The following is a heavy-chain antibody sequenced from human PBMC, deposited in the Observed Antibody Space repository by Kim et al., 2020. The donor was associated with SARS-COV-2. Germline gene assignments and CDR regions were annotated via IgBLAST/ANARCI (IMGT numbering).Heavy chain of an antibody. Sequence: TRYSPSFQGQVTISADKSISTAYLQWSSLKASDTAMYYCARRIDPPQFDYWGQGTLVTVSS. J-gene: IGHJ4*02. CDR2: T. V-gene: IGHV5-51*01. CDR3: ARRIDPPQFDY.